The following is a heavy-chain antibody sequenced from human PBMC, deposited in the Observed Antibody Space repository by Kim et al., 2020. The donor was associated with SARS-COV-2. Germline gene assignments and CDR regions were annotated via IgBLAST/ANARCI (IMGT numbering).Heavy chain of an antibody. V-gene: IGHV3-23*01. J-gene: IGHJ4*01. CDR1: GFTFSAFA. Sequence: GGSLRLSCAASGFTFSAFAMSWVRQAPGKGLEWVSLIKSNDNTTHYADSVKGRFTISRDNSKNTLFLEMNSLRATDTAVYYCAKVRWSSGCPPVYWAHGT. CDR3: AKVRWSSGCPPVY. CDR2: IKSNDNTT. D-gene: IGHD2-2*01.